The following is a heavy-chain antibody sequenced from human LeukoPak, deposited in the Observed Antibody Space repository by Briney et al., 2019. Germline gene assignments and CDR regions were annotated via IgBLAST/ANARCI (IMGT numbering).Heavy chain of an antibody. D-gene: IGHD3-22*01. CDR2: ISSSSSYI. Sequence: GGSLRLSCAASGSTLSNYWMNWVRQAPGKGLEWVSSISSSSSYIYYADSVKGRFTISRDNAKNSLYLQMNSLRAEDTAVYYCARDPKTYYYDSSGRSRGVFDYWGQGTLVTVSS. J-gene: IGHJ4*02. CDR1: GSTLSNYW. V-gene: IGHV3-21*01. CDR3: ARDPKTYYYDSSGRSRGVFDY.